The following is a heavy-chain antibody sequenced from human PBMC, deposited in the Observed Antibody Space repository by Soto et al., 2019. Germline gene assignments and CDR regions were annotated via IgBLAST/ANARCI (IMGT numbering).Heavy chain of an antibody. Sequence: EVQLVESGGGLVHSGGSLRFSCAAFGFTFISYGMHGFRHLPEKGLVWVSRLKGDESTTGTADSVKGRFTITRDNAKNTVYLQMNSLRVEDTAVYYCARGLYGAYGQDYWGQGTLVTVSS. D-gene: IGHD1-26*01. CDR2: LKGDESTT. J-gene: IGHJ4*02. CDR3: ARGLYGAYGQDY. CDR1: GFTFISYG. V-gene: IGHV3-74*01.